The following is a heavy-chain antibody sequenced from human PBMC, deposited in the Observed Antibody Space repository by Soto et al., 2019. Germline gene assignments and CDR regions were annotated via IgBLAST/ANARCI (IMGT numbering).Heavy chain of an antibody. Sequence: GASVKVSCKASGYTFTSYYMHWVRRAPGQGLEWMGIINPSGGSTSYAQKFQGRVTMTRDTSTSTVYMELSSLRSEDTAVYYCARAGPKVIYYDILTGYYPPRYYGMDVWGQGTTVTVSS. J-gene: IGHJ6*02. V-gene: IGHV1-46*01. CDR1: GYTFTSYY. CDR3: ARAGPKVIYYDILTGYYPPRYYGMDV. CDR2: INPSGGST. D-gene: IGHD3-9*01.